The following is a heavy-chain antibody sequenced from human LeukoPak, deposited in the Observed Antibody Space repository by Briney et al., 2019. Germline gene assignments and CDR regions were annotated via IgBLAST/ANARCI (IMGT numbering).Heavy chain of an antibody. V-gene: IGHV3-53*01. D-gene: IGHD3-22*01. Sequence: GGSLRLSCAASGFTIRSNYMNWVRQAPGKGLEWVSVIFIGGNTDYADPVRGRFTISRDNSENTLYLQMNSLRAEDTAVYYCARSSSAYYYEFDYWGPGTLVTVSS. CDR1: GFTIRSNY. CDR3: ARSSSAYYYEFDY. J-gene: IGHJ4*02. CDR2: IFIGGNT.